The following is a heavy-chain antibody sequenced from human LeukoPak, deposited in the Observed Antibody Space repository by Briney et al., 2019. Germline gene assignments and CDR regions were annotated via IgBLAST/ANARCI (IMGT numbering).Heavy chain of an antibody. J-gene: IGHJ4*02. Sequence: PGGSLRLSCAASGFTVSSNYMSWVRQAPGKGLEWVSVIYIGGSTYYADSVKGRFTISRDNSKNTLYLQINSLRTEDTAVYYCARDPTELGILPMDYWGQGTLVTVSS. V-gene: IGHV3-53*01. CDR1: GFTVSSNY. CDR3: ARDPTELGILPMDY. CDR2: IYIGGST. D-gene: IGHD1-1*01.